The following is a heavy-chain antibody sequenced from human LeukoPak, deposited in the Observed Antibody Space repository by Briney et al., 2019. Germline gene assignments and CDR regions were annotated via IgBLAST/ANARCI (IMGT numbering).Heavy chain of an antibody. D-gene: IGHD2-2*01. J-gene: IGHJ4*02. CDR2: MQYDGSEE. CDR1: GFSFSTYG. Sequence: GGSLRLSCAASGFSFSTYGMHWVRQAPGKGLEWVTFMQYDGSEEYYADSVEGRFTISRDNSKNTLYLQMDSLRGEDTAVYYCAGKAAAYYFVYWGQGTLVTVSS. CDR3: AGKAAAYYFVY. V-gene: IGHV3-30*02.